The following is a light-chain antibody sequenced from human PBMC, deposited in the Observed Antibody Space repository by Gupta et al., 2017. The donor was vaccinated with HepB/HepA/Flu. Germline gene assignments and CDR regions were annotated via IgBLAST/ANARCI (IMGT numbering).Light chain of an antibody. CDR1: SFDIGSNND. Sequence: QSVLTQPPSVSGAPGQRVTISCTGTSFDIGSNNDAHWYQQVPGKAPRLLIYGNNNRPSGVPDRFSGSKSGASASLAITGLQAEDDATYYCQSFDSRLGTWVFGGGTKLTVL. J-gene: IGLJ3*02. CDR3: QSFDSRLGTWV. CDR2: GNN. V-gene: IGLV1-40*01.